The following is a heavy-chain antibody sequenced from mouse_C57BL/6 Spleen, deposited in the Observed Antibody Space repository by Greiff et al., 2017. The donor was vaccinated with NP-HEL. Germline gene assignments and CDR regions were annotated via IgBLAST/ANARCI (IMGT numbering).Heavy chain of an antibody. D-gene: IGHD2-4*01. V-gene: IGHV1-55*01. CDR1: GYTFTSYW. CDR3: ARAGYDYDEGYYVDY. CDR2: IYPGSGST. J-gene: IGHJ2*01. Sequence: QVQLQQPGAELVKPGASVKMSCKASGYTFTSYWITWVKQRPGHGLEWIGDIYPGSGSTNYNEKFKSKATLTVDTSSSTAYMQLSSLTSEDSAVYYCARAGYDYDEGYYVDYWGKGTTLTVSS.